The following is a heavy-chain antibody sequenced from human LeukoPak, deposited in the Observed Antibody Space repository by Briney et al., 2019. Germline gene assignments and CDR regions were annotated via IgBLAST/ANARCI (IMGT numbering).Heavy chain of an antibody. CDR3: ARETGSTTSAEFEF. CDR2: IVRSDGPI. D-gene: IGHD6-6*01. Sequence: GGSLRLSCTASGFPFSTFTMNWVRQAPGKGLEWLSFIVRSDGPIYYADSVKGRSTISRDNAKNSLYLQMNSLTVEDTAVYYCARETGSTTSAEFEFWGQGTLVTVSS. CDR1: GFPFSTFT. J-gene: IGHJ4*02. V-gene: IGHV3-48*03.